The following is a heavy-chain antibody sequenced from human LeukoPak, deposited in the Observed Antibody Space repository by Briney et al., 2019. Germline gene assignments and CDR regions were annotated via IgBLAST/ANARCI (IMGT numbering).Heavy chain of an antibody. V-gene: IGHV3-64*01. J-gene: IGHJ4*02. D-gene: IGHD3-22*01. Sequence: GGSLRLSCAVSGFSFRSYAMQWVRQAPGKGLEFVSAISSDGDTPFYTSSVKGRFTISRDNSKNTLYLQMGSLRAEDMAVYCCARAIHSSGYPPVDYWGQGTLVTVSS. CDR1: GFSFRSYA. CDR2: ISSDGDTP. CDR3: ARAIHSSGYPPVDY.